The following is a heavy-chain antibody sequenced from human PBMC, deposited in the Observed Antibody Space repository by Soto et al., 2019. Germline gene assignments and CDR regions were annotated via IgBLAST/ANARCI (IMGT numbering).Heavy chain of an antibody. D-gene: IGHD3-10*01. Sequence: SETLSLTCTVSGFSISSYYRRWVRQPPGKGLEWIWDIYYSGSTNYNPALKSRVTISVDTSKHQFSLKLRSVTAADPAVYYCARSKPTMVRGVISIVPAQTYYYGMDVWGQGTTVTVSS. CDR3: ARSKPTMVRGVISIVPAQTYYYGMDV. CDR1: GFSISSYY. V-gene: IGHV4-59*01. CDR2: IYYSGST. J-gene: IGHJ6*02.